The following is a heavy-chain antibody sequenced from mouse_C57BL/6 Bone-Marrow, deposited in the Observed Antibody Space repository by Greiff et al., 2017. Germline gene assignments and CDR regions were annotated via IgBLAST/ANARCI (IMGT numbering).Heavy chain of an antibody. CDR3: ARWVLRLDYAMDY. CDR2: IYPGSGST. D-gene: IGHD2-3*01. CDR1: GYTFTSYW. V-gene: IGHV1-55*01. Sequence: VQLQQPGAELVKPGASVKMSCKASGYTFTSYWITWVKQRPGQGLEWIGDIYPGSGSTNYNEKFKSKATLTVDTSSSTAYMQLSSLTSEDSAVXYCARWVLRLDYAMDYWGQGTSVTVSS. J-gene: IGHJ4*01.